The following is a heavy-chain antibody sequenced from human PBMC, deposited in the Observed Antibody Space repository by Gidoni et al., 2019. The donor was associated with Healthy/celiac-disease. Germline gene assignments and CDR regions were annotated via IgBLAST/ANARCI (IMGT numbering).Heavy chain of an antibody. D-gene: IGHD3-9*01. CDR1: GGSISSYY. CDR2: IYYSGST. J-gene: IGHJ6*02. CDR3: ARHRVLRYFDWLSPGGGMDV. V-gene: IGHV4-59*08. Sequence: QVQLQESGPGLVKPSETLSLTCTASGGSISSYYWSWIRQPPGKGLEWIGYIYYSGSTNYNPSLKSRVTISVDTSKNLCSLKLSSVTAADTAVYYCARHRVLRYFDWLSPGGGMDVWGQGTTVTVSS.